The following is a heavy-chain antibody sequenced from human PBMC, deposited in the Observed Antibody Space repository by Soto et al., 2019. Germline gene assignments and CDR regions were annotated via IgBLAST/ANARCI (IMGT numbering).Heavy chain of an antibody. D-gene: IGHD3-22*01. J-gene: IGHJ4*02. CDR1: GFTFSRYA. V-gene: IGHV3-23*01. CDR2: ISGSGGGT. Sequence: GGSLRLSCAASGFTFSRYAMSWVRQAPGKGLEWVSAISGSGGGTYYADSVKGRFTISRDNSRNTLYLQMNSLRAEDTAVYYCAKGPTYYYDSSGYFDYWGQGTLVTVSS. CDR3: AKGPTYYYDSSGYFDY.